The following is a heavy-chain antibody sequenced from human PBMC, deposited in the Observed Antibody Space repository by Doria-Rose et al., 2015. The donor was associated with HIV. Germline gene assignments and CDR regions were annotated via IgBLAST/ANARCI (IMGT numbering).Heavy chain of an antibody. CDR1: GFTFSSHR. V-gene: IGHV3-21*01. CDR3: ATGVTLDY. Sequence: VQLVQSGGGLVGPGGSLRLSCATSGFTFSSHRINWVRQAPGKELEWVSAISSTSAYINYADSVRGRFTISRDNARNLLYLQMDSLRAEDTAIYYCATGVTLDYWGQGTLVTVSS. D-gene: IGHD3-10*01. CDR2: ISSTSAYI. J-gene: IGHJ4*02.